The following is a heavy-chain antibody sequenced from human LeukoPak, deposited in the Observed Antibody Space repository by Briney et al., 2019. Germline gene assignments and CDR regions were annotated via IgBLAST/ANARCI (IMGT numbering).Heavy chain of an antibody. V-gene: IGHV3-30-3*01. CDR3: ARELAVAGEDNWFDP. Sequence: PGGSLRLSCAASGFTFSSYAMHWVRQAPGKGLEWVAVISYDGSNKYYADSVKGRFTISRDNSKNTLYLQMNSLRAEDTAVYYCARELAVAGEDNWFDPWGQGTLVTVSS. CDR1: GFTFSSYA. D-gene: IGHD6-19*01. CDR2: ISYDGSNK. J-gene: IGHJ5*02.